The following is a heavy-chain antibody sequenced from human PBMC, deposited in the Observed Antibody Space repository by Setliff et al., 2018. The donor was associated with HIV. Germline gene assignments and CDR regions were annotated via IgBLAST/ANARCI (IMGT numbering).Heavy chain of an antibody. J-gene: IGHJ4*02. D-gene: IGHD1-1*01. CDR3: AREFPGGTKGFDY. V-gene: IGHV1-46*01. CDR1: GYTFTSYI. Sequence: EASVKVSCKASGYTFTSYILHWVRQAAGQGLEWVGRIAPSSGGTHYAQKFQDRVTMTRDTSTSTVYMDLSRLRSEDTAVYYCAREFPGGTKGFDYWGQGTLVTVSS. CDR2: IAPSSGGT.